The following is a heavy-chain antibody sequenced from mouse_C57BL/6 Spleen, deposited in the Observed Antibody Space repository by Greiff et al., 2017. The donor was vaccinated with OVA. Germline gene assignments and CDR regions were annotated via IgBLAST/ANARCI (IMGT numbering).Heavy chain of an antibody. Sequence: VKLVESGPGLVQPSQSLSITCTVSGFSLTSYGVHWVRQSPGKGLEWLGVIWRGGSTDYNAAFMSRLSITKDNSKSQVFFKMHSLQADDTAIYYCAKNDDGYPAWFAYWGQGTLVTVSA. CDR2: IWRGGST. CDR3: AKNDDGYPAWFAY. CDR1: GFSLTSYG. D-gene: IGHD2-3*01. V-gene: IGHV2-5*01. J-gene: IGHJ3*01.